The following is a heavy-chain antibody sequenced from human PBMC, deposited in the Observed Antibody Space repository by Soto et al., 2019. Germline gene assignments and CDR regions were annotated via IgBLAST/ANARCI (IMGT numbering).Heavy chain of an antibody. Sequence: QVQLQQWGAGLLKPSATLSLTCAVYGGSFSGYDWSWIRQPPGKGLEWIGEINHSGSTNYNPSLKSRVTISGDTSKNQFSLKMSTVTAADTALYYCARGNWFDPWGQGTMVTVSS. CDR1: GGSFSGYD. CDR2: INHSGST. J-gene: IGHJ5*02. V-gene: IGHV4-34*01. CDR3: ARGNWFDP.